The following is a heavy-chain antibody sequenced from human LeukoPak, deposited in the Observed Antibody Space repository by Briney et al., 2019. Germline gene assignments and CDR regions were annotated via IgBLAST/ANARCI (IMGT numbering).Heavy chain of an antibody. CDR2: IYKSGNT. D-gene: IGHD5-24*01. V-gene: IGHV4-59*01. CDR1: GGSISSYY. J-gene: IGHJ4*02. Sequence: SETLSLTCTVSGGSISSYYGSWIRQPPGKGLEWIGDIYKSGNTNYNPSLKSRATISVDTSKNQFSLRLSSATAADTAVYYCARPSRDGYTYTFDYWGQGTLVTVSS. CDR3: ARPSRDGYTYTFDY.